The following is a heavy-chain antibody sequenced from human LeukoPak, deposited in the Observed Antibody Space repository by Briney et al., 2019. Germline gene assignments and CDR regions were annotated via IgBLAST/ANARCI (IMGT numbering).Heavy chain of an antibody. Sequence: SQTLSLTCAISGDSVSSNSAAWNWIRQSPSRGLEWLGRTYYRSKWYNDYAVSVKSRITINPDTSKNQFSLKLSSVTAADTAVYYCARDRVGRNLYYFDYWGQGTLVTVSS. CDR3: ARDRVGRNLYYFDY. CDR2: TYYRSKWYN. J-gene: IGHJ4*02. CDR1: GDSVSSNSAA. V-gene: IGHV6-1*01.